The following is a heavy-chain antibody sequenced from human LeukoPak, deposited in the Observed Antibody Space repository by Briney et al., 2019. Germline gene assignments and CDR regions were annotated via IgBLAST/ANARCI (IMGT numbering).Heavy chain of an antibody. CDR2: ISYDGSNK. Sequence: GRSLRLSCAASGFTFSSYGMHWVRQAPGKGLEWVAVISYDGSNKYYADSVKGRFTISRDNSKNTLYLQMNSLRAEDTAVYYCARELRSGWYNWFDPWGQGTLVTVSS. J-gene: IGHJ5*02. V-gene: IGHV3-30*03. CDR1: GFTFSSYG. D-gene: IGHD6-19*01. CDR3: ARELRSGWYNWFDP.